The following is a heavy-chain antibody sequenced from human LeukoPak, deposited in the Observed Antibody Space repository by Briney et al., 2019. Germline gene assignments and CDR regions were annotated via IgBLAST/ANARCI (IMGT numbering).Heavy chain of an antibody. CDR1: GGSISSSSYY. CDR2: INHSGST. D-gene: IGHD6-6*01. V-gene: IGHV4-39*01. J-gene: IGHJ3*02. CDR3: ARHFYEYSSSSGAFDI. Sequence: SETLSLTCTVSGGSISSSSYYWGWIRQPPGKGLEWIREINHSGSTNYNPSLKSRVTISVDTSKNQFSLKLSSVTAADTAVYYCARHFYEYSSSSGAFDIWGQGTMVTVSS.